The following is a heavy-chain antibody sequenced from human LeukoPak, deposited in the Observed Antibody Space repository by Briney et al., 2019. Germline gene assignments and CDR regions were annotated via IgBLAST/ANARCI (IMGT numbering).Heavy chain of an antibody. CDR3: ARGGPSLGVDY. D-gene: IGHD5/OR15-5a*01. J-gene: IGHJ4*02. Sequence: PSETLSLTCTVSGGSVSSGNYYWSWIQQPPGKGLEWIGYISYSGSTNYNPSLKSRVTISVDTSKNRFSLRLSSVTAADTAVYYCARGGPSLGVDYWGQGTLVTVSS. CDR1: GGSVSSGNYY. CDR2: ISYSGST. V-gene: IGHV4-61*01.